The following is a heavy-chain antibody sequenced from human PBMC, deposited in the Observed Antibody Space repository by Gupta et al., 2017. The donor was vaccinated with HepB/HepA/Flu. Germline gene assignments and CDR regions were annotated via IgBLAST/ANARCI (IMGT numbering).Heavy chain of an antibody. J-gene: IGHJ4*02. CDR1: GFTFSNYA. V-gene: IGHV3-23*01. Sequence: EVEVLESGGGLGQPGGSLRLSCEASGFTFSNYAVRWLRQAPGKGLEWVSSITDRGGGTTYADSVKGRFTISRDNSKNTLFLQMNGLRAEDTAVYCWARAPGYYFDFLGQGILVTVSS. CDR3: ARAPGYYFDF. CDR2: ITDRGGGT. D-gene: IGHD7-27*01.